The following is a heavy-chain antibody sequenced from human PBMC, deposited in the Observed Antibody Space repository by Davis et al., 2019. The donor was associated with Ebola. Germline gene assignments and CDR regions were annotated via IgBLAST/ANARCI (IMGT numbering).Heavy chain of an antibody. CDR1: GFTFSSYA. V-gene: IGHV3-23*01. D-gene: IGHD2-2*01. CDR3: AKSTDIVVVPAAMWGYYYYGMDV. J-gene: IGHJ6*02. CDR2: ISGSGGST. Sequence: GESLKISCAASGFTFSSYAMSWVRQAPGKGPAWVSAISGSGGSTYYADSVKGRFTISRDNSKNTLYLQMNSLRAEDTAVYYCAKSTDIVVVPAAMWGYYYYGMDVWGQGTTVTVSS.